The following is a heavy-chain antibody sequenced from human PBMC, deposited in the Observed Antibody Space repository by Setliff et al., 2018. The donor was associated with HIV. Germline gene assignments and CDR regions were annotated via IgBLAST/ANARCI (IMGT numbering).Heavy chain of an antibody. CDR1: GYTFISYD. V-gene: IGHV1-8*03. CDR3: ARGYGVVPTATDAFDI. Sequence: ASVKVSCKASGYTFISYDINWWRQANGQGLEWMGWRNPNSGNTGYAQKFQGRVSFTRNTSISTAYMELSSLRSEDTAVYYCARGYGVVPTATDAFDIWGQGTMVTVSS. CDR2: RNPNSGNT. J-gene: IGHJ3*02. D-gene: IGHD2-2*01.